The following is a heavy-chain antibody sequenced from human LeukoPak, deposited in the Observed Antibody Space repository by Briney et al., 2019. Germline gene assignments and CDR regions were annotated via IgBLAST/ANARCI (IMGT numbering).Heavy chain of an antibody. Sequence: SLRLSCAASGFTFDDYAMHWVRQAPGKGLEWVSGISWNSGSIGYADSVKGRFTISRDNAKNSLYLQMNSLRAEDTALYYCAKDIGGYDFWSGPDWGQGTLATVSS. V-gene: IGHV3-9*01. J-gene: IGHJ4*02. CDR1: GFTFDDYA. D-gene: IGHD3-3*01. CDR2: ISWNSGSI. CDR3: AKDIGGYDFWSGPD.